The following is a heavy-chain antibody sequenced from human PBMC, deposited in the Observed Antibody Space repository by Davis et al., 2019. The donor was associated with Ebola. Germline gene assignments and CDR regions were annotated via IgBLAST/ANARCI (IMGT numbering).Heavy chain of an antibody. CDR3: AREEYRSSSWSFDY. V-gene: IGHV3-48*03. J-gene: IGHJ4*02. CDR1: GFTFSFYE. D-gene: IGHD6-6*01. CDR2: ISSTGNTI. Sequence: GESLKISCAASGFTFSFYEMTWVRQAPGKGLEWVSYISSTGNTIYYADSVKGRFTISRDNAKNSLYLQMNSLRAEDTAVYYCAREEYRSSSWSFDYWGQGTLVTVSS.